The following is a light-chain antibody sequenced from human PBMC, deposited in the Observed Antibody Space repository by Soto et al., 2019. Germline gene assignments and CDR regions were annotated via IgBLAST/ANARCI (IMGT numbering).Light chain of an antibody. V-gene: IGLV1-40*01. Sequence: QSVLTQPPSVSGAPGQRVTISCTGNSSNIGAGYGVHWYQQLPGTAPKLLIYVNSNRPSGVPDRFSGSKSGTSASLAITGLLAEDEADYYCQSYDSSLSGWVFGGGTKLTVL. CDR3: QSYDSSLSGWV. CDR2: VNS. J-gene: IGLJ3*02. CDR1: SSNIGAGYG.